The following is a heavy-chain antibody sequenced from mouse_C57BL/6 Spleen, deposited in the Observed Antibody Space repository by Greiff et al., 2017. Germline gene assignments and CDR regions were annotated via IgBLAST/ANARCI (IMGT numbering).Heavy chain of an antibody. Sequence: QVQLQQSGAELARPGASVKLSCKASGYTFTSSGISWVKQRTGQGLEWIGEIYPRSGNTYYNEKFKGKATLTADKSSSTAYMELRSLTSEDSAVYFCARGEAWLAYWGQGTLVTVSA. CDR3: ARGEAWLAY. CDR1: GYTFTSSG. J-gene: IGHJ3*01. V-gene: IGHV1-81*01. CDR2: IYPRSGNT.